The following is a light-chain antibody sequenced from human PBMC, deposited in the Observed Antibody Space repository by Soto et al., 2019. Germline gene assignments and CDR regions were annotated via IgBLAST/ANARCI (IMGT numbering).Light chain of an antibody. J-gene: IGLJ3*02. CDR3: NSYTGSTTWV. Sequence: QSVLTQPASVSGSPGQSITISCTGTRSDVGGYNYVSWYQQHSGKAPTLIIYDVSDRPSGVSNRFSGSKSGNTASLTISGLQVEDEADYYCNSYTGSTTWVFGGGTKLTVL. CDR2: DVS. CDR1: RSDVGGYNY. V-gene: IGLV2-14*01.